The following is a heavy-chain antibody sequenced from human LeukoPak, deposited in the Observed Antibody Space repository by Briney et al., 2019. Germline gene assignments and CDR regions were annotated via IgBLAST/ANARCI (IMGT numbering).Heavy chain of an antibody. CDR1: GLTFSSYS. Sequence: PGGSLRLSCAASGLTFSSYSMNWVRQAPGKGLEWVSSISSSSSYIYYADSVKGRFTISRDNAKNSLYLQMNSLRAEDTAVYYCARDRETTVTFPHYMDVWGKGTTVTVSS. J-gene: IGHJ6*03. CDR3: ARDRETTVTFPHYMDV. V-gene: IGHV3-21*01. CDR2: ISSSSSYI. D-gene: IGHD4-11*01.